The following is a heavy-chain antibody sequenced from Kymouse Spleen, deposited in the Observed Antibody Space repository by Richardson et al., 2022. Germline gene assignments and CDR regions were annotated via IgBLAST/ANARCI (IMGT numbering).Heavy chain of an antibody. CDR3: AGVAPFPYNWFDP. J-gene: IGHJ5*02. CDR2: INHSGST. CDR1: GGSFSGYY. V-gene: IGHV4-34*01. D-gene: IGHD5-12*01,IGHD6-19*01. Sequence: QVQLQQWGAGLLKPSETLSLTCAVYGGSFSGYYWSWIRQPPGKGLEWIGEINHSGSTNYNPSLKSRVTISVDTSKNQFSLKLSSVTAADTAVYYCAGVAPFPYNWFDPWGQGTLVTVSS.